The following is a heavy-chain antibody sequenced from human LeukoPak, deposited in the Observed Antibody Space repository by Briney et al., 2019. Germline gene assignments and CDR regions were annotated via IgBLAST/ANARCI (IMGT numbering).Heavy chain of an antibody. CDR2: IRYDGSNK. CDR3: AKDKHIVVVIAIPYYYFDY. Sequence: GGSLRLSCAASGFTFSSYGMHWVRQAPGKGLEWVAFIRYDGSNKYYADSVKGRFTISRDNSKNTLYLQMNSLRAEDTAVYYCAKDKHIVVVIAIPYYYFDYWGQGTLVTVSS. CDR1: GFTFSSYG. D-gene: IGHD2-21*01. V-gene: IGHV3-30*02. J-gene: IGHJ4*02.